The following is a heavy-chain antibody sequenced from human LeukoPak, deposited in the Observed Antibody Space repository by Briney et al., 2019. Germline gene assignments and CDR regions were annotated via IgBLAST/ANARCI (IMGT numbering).Heavy chain of an antibody. CDR2: MSEDG. Sequence: GGSLRLSCTVSGFIFSDFSMSWVRQAPGKGLEWVAKMSEDGFYVDSVKGRFTISRDNTKKSLYLQLNSLRPEDSAVYYCARPRGCGSARCNNFDYWGQGTLVTVSS. J-gene: IGHJ4*02. CDR3: ARPRGCGSARCNNFDY. V-gene: IGHV3-7*01. CDR1: GFIFSDFS. D-gene: IGHD2-2*01.